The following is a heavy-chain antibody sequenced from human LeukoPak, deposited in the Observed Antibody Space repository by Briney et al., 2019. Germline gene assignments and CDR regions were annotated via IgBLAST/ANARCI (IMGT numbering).Heavy chain of an antibody. CDR1: GGSISSGDYY. V-gene: IGHV4-61*02. CDR3: ARDRIDIVVVPAAWFDP. D-gene: IGHD2-2*01. J-gene: IGHJ5*02. Sequence: SETLSLTCTVSGGSISSGDYYWSWIRQPAGKGLEWIGRIYTSGSTNYNPSLKSRVTMSVDTSKNQFSLKLSSVTAADTAVYYCARDRIDIVVVPAAWFDPWGQGTLVTVFS. CDR2: IYTSGST.